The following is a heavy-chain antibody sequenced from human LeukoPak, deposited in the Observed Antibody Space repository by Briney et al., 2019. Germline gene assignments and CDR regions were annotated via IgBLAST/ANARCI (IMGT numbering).Heavy chain of an antibody. D-gene: IGHD4-17*01. Sequence: ASVTVSCEPSGYTLTRYCINWVRQAPGHGREWVGWISTQSGNTNYAQKVQGRLTLTTDRSTNTADMELRSLRSDDTAVYYCARGAYGHRRGQGTMVTVSS. J-gene: IGHJ4*02. CDR3: ARGAYGHR. V-gene: IGHV1-18*01. CDR2: ISTQSGNT. CDR1: GYTLTRYC.